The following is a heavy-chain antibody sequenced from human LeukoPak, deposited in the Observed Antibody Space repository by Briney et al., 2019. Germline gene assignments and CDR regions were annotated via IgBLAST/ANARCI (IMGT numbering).Heavy chain of an antibody. J-gene: IGHJ6*03. Sequence: PGGSLRLSCAASGFTFSSYAMSWVRQAPGKGLEWVSAISGSGGSTYYADSVKGRFIISRDNSKNTLYLQMNSLRAEDTSVYNCAKRNYYMDVWGKGTTVTVSS. CDR1: GFTFSSYA. V-gene: IGHV3-23*01. CDR3: AKRNYYMDV. CDR2: ISGSGGST.